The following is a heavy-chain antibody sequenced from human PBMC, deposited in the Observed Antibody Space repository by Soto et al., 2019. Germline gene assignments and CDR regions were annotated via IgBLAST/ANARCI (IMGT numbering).Heavy chain of an antibody. V-gene: IGHV3-30-3*01. CDR3: AISRSVLGLDDCEY. Sequence: QVQLVESGGGVVQPGRSLRLSCAASGFTFSSYSMHWVRQAPGKGLEWVAAMSFDGNSKYFADSVKGRFTVSRDNSKNTLSLQMNRLRADDSGVYYCAISRSVLGLDDCEYRGQGPLVTVSS. D-gene: IGHD3-16*01. CDR2: MSFDGNSK. CDR1: GFTFSSYS. J-gene: IGHJ4*02.